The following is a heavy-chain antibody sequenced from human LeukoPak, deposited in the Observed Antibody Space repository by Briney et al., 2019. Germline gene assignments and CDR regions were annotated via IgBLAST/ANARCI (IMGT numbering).Heavy chain of an antibody. CDR1: GRSFSGYY. V-gene: IGHV4-34*01. CDR3: ARLGRYYYYYGMDV. J-gene: IGHJ6*02. Sequence: SETLSLTCAVYGRSFSGYYWSWIRQPPGKGLEWIGEINHSGSTNYNPSLKSRVTISVDTSKNQFSLKLSSVTAADTAVYYCARLGRYYYYYGMDVWGQGTTVTVSS. D-gene: IGHD1-26*01. CDR2: INHSGST.